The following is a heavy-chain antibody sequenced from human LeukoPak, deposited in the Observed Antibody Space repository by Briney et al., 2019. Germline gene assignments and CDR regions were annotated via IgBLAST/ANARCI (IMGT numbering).Heavy chain of an antibody. D-gene: IGHD6-13*01. V-gene: IGHV6-1*01. Sequence: SQTLSLTCVISGDSVSGNSVTWNWIRQSPSRGLEWLGRTYYRSKWYNDYAVSVKSRITINPDTSKNQFSLQLNSVTPEDTAVYYCARALADAFDIWGQGTMVTVSS. CDR3: ARALADAFDI. CDR2: TYYRSKWYN. J-gene: IGHJ3*02. CDR1: GDSVSGNSVT.